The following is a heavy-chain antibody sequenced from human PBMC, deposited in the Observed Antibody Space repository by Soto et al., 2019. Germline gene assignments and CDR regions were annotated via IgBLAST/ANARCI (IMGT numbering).Heavy chain of an antibody. CDR2: IYWNDDK. CDR1: GFSLTTVVFG. J-gene: IGHJ4*02. D-gene: IGHD3-22*01. CDR3: AQVTYWYDSSRYHDFDY. V-gene: IGHV2-5*01. Sequence: QITLKESGPTLVKPTQTLTLTCSFSGFSLTTVVFGVAWIRQPPGKGLEWVAAIYWNDDKDYSPSLKTRLTITKDTSKHQVVLTMTNMHPVEPATYFCAQVTYWYDSSRYHDFDYWGQGTLVTVSA.